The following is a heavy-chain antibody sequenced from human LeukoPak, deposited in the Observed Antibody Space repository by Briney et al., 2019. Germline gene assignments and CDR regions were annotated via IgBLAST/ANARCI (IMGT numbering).Heavy chain of an antibody. CDR3: AREKELVH. D-gene: IGHD6-6*01. J-gene: IGHJ4*02. Sequence: ASVKVSCKASGYTFTGYSMHWVRQAPGQGLEWMGWINPNSGGTNYAQKFHGRVTMTRDTSINTAYMELSSLRSDDTAVYYCAREKELVHWGQGTLVTVSS. CDR1: GYTFTGYS. V-gene: IGHV1-2*02. CDR2: INPNSGGT.